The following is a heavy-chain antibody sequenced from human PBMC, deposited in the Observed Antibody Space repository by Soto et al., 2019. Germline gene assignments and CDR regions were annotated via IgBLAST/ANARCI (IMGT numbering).Heavy chain of an antibody. J-gene: IGHJ4*02. CDR1: GGSISSYY. Sequence: SETLSLTCTVSGGSISSYYWSWIRQPPGKGLEWIGYIYYSGSTNYNPSLKSRVTISVDTSQNQFSLKLSSVTAADTAVYYCARLATVTFAPFDYWGQGTLVTVSS. D-gene: IGHD4-17*01. CDR2: IYYSGST. V-gene: IGHV4-59*08. CDR3: ARLATVTFAPFDY.